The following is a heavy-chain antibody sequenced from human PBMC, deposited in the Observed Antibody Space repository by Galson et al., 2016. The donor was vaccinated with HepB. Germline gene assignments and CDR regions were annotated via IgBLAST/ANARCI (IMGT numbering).Heavy chain of an antibody. CDR2: INHSGNT. Sequence: SETLSLTCAVYGESFSGYYWSWIRQAPGKGLEWIGKINHSGNTNYNPSLKSRVTISVVTSKNQFSLSVTSVTAADTAVYYCARGPPITVFGVVITHFFDYWGQGNMVTVSS. CDR3: ARGPPITVFGVVITHFFDY. D-gene: IGHD3-3*01. CDR1: GESFSGYY. J-gene: IGHJ4*02. V-gene: IGHV4-34*01.